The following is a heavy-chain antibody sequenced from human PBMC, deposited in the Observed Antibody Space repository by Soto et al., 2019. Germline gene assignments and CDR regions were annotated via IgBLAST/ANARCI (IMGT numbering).Heavy chain of an antibody. CDR3: ARVPAAWFGELSGTYYYYGMDV. Sequence: QVQLQESGPGLVKPSETLSLTCTVSGGSISSYYWSWIWQPPGKGLEWIGYIYYSGSTNYNPSLKSRVTISVDTSKNQFSLKLSSVTAADTAVYYCARVPAAWFGELSGTYYYYGMDVWGQGTTVTVSS. CDR1: GGSISSYY. CDR2: IYYSGST. D-gene: IGHD3-10*01. V-gene: IGHV4-59*01. J-gene: IGHJ6*02.